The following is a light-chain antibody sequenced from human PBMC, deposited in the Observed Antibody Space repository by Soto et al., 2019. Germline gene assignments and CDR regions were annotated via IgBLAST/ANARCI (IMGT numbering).Light chain of an antibody. V-gene: IGKV3-15*01. CDR1: EDIGNN. J-gene: IGKJ4*01. CDR2: GAS. Sequence: EIVMTQSPVTLSLSPGERATLSCRASEDIGNNLAWYQQKPGQPPRLLIFGASTRATNIASRFGGTGSGTEFTLTITSLQSGDFAVYYCQEYNNWPALTFGGGTKVDIK. CDR3: QEYNNWPALT.